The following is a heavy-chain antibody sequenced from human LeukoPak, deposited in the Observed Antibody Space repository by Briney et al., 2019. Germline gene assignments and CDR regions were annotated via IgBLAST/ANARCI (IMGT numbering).Heavy chain of an antibody. D-gene: IGHD1-26*01. V-gene: IGHV3-23*01. CDR1: GFTFSDYS. Sequence: GGSLRLSCTASGFTFSDYSVSWVRQAPGKGLEWVSAISGSGGSTYYADSVKGRFTISRDNSKNTLYLQMNSLRAEDTAVYYCAKDAVGATESYFDYWGQGTLVTVSS. J-gene: IGHJ4*02. CDR2: ISGSGGST. CDR3: AKDAVGATESYFDY.